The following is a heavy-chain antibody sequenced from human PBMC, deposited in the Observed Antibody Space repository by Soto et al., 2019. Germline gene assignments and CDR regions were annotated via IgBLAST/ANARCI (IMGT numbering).Heavy chain of an antibody. D-gene: IGHD4-17*01. CDR1: GFTVSSNY. V-gene: IGHV3-53*01. CDR2: IYSGGST. CDR3: ARDFLVTPEETTVVTRAPCDY. J-gene: IGHJ4*02. Sequence: GGSLRLSCAASGFTVSSNYMSWVRQAPGKGLEWVSVIYSGGSTYYADSVKGRFTISRDNSKNTLYLQMNSLRAEDTAVYYCARDFLVTPEETTVVTRAPCDYWGQGTLVTVSS.